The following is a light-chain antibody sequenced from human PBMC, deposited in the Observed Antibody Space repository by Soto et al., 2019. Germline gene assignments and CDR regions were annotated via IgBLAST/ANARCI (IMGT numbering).Light chain of an antibody. CDR2: EVS. J-gene: IGLJ1*01. CDR3: SSYTSSSTLYV. Sequence: SALAQPASVSGSPGQSITISCTGTNRDVGGYNYVSWYQQHPGKAPKLIIYEVSNRPSGVSNRFSGSKSGNTASLTISGLQAEDESDYYCSSYTSSSTLYVFGTGTTVTVL. CDR1: NRDVGGYNY. V-gene: IGLV2-14*01.